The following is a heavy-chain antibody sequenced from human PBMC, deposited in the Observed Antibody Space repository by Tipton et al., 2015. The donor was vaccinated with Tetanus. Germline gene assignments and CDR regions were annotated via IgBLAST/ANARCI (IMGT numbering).Heavy chain of an antibody. V-gene: IGHV4-59*01. Sequence: LSLTCTVSGGSISSYYWSWIRQPPGKGLEWIGYIYYSGSTNYNPSLKSRVTISVDTSKNQFSLKLSSVTAADTAVYYCARVGLVMAARRRNWFDPWGQGTLVTVSS. D-gene: IGHD6-6*01. CDR2: IYYSGST. CDR3: ARVGLVMAARRRNWFDP. J-gene: IGHJ5*02. CDR1: GGSISSYY.